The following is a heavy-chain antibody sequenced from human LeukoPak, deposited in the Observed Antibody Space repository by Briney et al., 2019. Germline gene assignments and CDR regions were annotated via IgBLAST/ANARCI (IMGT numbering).Heavy chain of an antibody. Sequence: GGSLRLSCAASGFTFITYAMAWVRQAPGKGPEWVSGISGSGGHTYYADSVKGRFTISRDNSKNTLYLQMNSLSAEDTAVYYCARRDSGDGDYVWGQGTLVTVSS. CDR3: ARRDSGDGDYV. D-gene: IGHD4-17*01. J-gene: IGHJ4*02. V-gene: IGHV3-23*01. CDR1: GFTFITYA. CDR2: ISGSGGHT.